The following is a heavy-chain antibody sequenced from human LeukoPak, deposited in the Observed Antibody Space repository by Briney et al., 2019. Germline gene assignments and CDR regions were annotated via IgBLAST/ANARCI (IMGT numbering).Heavy chain of an antibody. Sequence: SETLSLTCTVSGYSITTYYSNWLRQSPEKGLEWIGSIYYSAITNYNPSFKSRVIISIDTSKYQFSLKLSSVTAADTAVYYCASGQWPYHFDYWGQGNLVTVSS. CDR2: IYYSAIT. J-gene: IGHJ4*02. CDR1: GYSITTYY. CDR3: ASGQWPYHFDY. D-gene: IGHD6-19*01. V-gene: IGHV4-59*01.